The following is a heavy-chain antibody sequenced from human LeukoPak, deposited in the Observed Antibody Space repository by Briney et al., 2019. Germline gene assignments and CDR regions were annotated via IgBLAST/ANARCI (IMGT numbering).Heavy chain of an antibody. J-gene: IGHJ4*02. D-gene: IGHD6-13*01. CDR1: GFTFSSYS. Sequence: GSLRLSCAASGFTFSSYSMNWVRQAPGKGLEWVSYISSSNSTIYYADSVKGRFTISRDNAKNSLYLQMNSLRAEDTAVYYCARGPVYQDYWGQGTLVTVSS. CDR3: ARGPVYQDY. CDR2: ISSSNSTI. V-gene: IGHV3-48*01.